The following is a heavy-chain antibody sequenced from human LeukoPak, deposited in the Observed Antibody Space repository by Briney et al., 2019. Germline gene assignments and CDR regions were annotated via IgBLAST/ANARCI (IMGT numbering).Heavy chain of an antibody. Sequence: ESLKISCAASGFTFSTYDMHWVRQVSGKGLEWVSSIGTIGDTFYPGSVKGRFTISRENAKNSLYLQMNGLRAGDTAVYYCARATVIGNAPVPGYMDVWGKGTTVTVSS. D-gene: IGHD2-21*01. CDR2: IGTIGDT. CDR1: GFTFSTYD. J-gene: IGHJ6*03. V-gene: IGHV3-13*01. CDR3: ARATVIGNAPVPGYMDV.